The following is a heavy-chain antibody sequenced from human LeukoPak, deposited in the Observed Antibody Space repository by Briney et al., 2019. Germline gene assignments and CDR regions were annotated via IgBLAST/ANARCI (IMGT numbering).Heavy chain of an antibody. V-gene: IGHV1-24*01. D-gene: IGHD3-3*01. CDR3: ATVITISRFDP. CDR1: GYTLTELS. CDR2: FDPEDGKT. Sequence: ASVKVSCKVSGYTLTELSMHWVRQAPGKGLEWMGGFDPEDGKTIYAQKFQGRVTTTEDTSTDTAYMELSSLRSEDTAMYYCATVITISRFDPWGQGTLVTVSS. J-gene: IGHJ5*02.